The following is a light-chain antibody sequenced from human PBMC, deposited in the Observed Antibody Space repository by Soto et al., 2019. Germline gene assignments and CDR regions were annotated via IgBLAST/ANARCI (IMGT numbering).Light chain of an antibody. CDR1: QNISRS. CDR3: QQYAVWPPQT. CDR2: GTS. Sequence: IVMTQSPVTLSVSPGERATLSCRASQNISRSLAWYQQKPGQGPSLLIYGTSTRATGIPARFSGSGSGTEFTLTISSLQPEDFAVYYCQQYAVWPPQTFGQGTKVDIK. V-gene: IGKV3-15*01. J-gene: IGKJ1*01.